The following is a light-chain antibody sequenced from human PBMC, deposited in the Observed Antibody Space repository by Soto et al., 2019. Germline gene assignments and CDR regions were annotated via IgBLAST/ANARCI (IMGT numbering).Light chain of an antibody. CDR1: SSNLGAGYD. J-gene: IGLJ2*01. CDR3: AAWDDSLNGAV. Sequence: QSVLTQPPSVSGAPGQRVTISCNGGSSNLGAGYDVHWYQQLPGTAPKLLIYADNNRPSGVPDRFSGSKSATSASLTISGLQAEDEADYYCAAWDDSLNGAVFGGGTKVTVL. CDR2: ADN. V-gene: IGLV1-40*01.